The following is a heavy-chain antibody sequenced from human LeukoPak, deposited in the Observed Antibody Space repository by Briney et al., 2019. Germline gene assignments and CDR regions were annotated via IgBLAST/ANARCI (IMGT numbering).Heavy chain of an antibody. CDR2: INTDGSST. CDR3: ARGEDYVDFGDYFDY. V-gene: IGHV3-74*01. CDR1: GFTFSSYW. D-gene: IGHD4-17*01. Sequence: GGSLRLSCAASGFTFSSYWMHWVRQAPGKGLVWVSRINTDGSSTTYADSVKGRFTISRDNSKSTLYLQMNSLRPEDTAVYYCARGEDYVDFGDYFDYWGQGTLVTVSS. J-gene: IGHJ4*02.